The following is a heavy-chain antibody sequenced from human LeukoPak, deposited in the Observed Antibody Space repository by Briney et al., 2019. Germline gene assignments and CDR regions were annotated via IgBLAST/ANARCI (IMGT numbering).Heavy chain of an antibody. CDR2: ISSNGGST. V-gene: IGHV3-64*01. J-gene: IGHJ6*03. Sequence: GGSLRLSCAASGFTFSSYAMHWVRQAPGKGLEYVSAISSNGGSTYYANSVKGRFTISRDNSKNTLYLQMGSLRAEDMAVYYCARGSSSSPYYYYYMDVWGKGTTVTISS. CDR1: GFTFSSYA. CDR3: ARGSSSSPYYYYYMDV. D-gene: IGHD2-15*01.